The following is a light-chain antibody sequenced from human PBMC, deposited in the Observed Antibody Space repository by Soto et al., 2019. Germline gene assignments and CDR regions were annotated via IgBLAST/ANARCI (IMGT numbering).Light chain of an antibody. CDR2: VNSDGSH. J-gene: IGLJ2*01. V-gene: IGLV4-69*02. CDR1: SGHSSYA. Sequence: QPVLTQSPSASASLGASVKLTCTLSSGHSSYAIAWHQQQPEKGPRHLMKVNSDGSHYKGDGIPDRFSGSSSGAERYLTISSLQSEDEADYYWQTWGTGIVVFGGGTKVTVL. CDR3: QTWGTGIVV.